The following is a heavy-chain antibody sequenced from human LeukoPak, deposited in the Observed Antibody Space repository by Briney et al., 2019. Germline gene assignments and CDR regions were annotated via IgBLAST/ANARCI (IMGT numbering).Heavy chain of an antibody. J-gene: IGHJ4*02. Sequence: GGSLRLSCAASGFTFSSYWMSWVRQAPGKGLEWVANIKQDGSEKYYVDSVKGRFTISRDNAKNSLYLQMNSLRAEDTALYYCAKDLSGSYGTSFDYWGQGTLVTVSS. CDR3: AKDLSGSYGTSFDY. D-gene: IGHD1-26*01. V-gene: IGHV3-7*03. CDR1: GFTFSSYW. CDR2: IKQDGSEK.